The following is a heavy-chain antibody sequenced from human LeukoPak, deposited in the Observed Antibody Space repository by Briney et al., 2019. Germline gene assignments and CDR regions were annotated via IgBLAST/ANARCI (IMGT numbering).Heavy chain of an antibody. CDR1: GYTFTSYG. CDR3: ARESSSWDDPGWFDP. CDR2: ISAYNGNT. Sequence: ASVKVSCKASGYTFTSYGISWVRQAPGQGLEWMGWISAYNGNTNYAQKLQGRVTMTTDTSTSTAYMELRSLRSDDTAVYYCARESSSWDDPGWFDPWGQGTLVTVSS. D-gene: IGHD1-1*01. V-gene: IGHV1-18*01. J-gene: IGHJ5*02.